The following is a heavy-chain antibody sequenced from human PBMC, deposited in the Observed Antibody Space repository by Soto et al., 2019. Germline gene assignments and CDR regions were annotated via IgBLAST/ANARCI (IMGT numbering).Heavy chain of an antibody. V-gene: IGHV3-15*01. J-gene: IGHJ4*02. Sequence: KSWGSLRLSCAASGFAFSSAWMSWVRQAPGKGLEWVGRLKSEAAGGTTDYAAPVKGRFTISRDDSKNTLYLQMNSLKTDDTAVYYCSYDSSRGDYWGLGTLVTVSS. CDR2: LKSEAAGGTT. CDR3: SYDSSRGDY. CDR1: GFAFSSAW. D-gene: IGHD3-22*01.